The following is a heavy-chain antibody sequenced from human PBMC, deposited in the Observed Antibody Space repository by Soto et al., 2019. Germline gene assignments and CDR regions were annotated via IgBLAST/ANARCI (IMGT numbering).Heavy chain of an antibody. Sequence: EVLLLESGGGLVQPGGSLKLSCEASGFVFKDSSIHWVRQASGKGLEWVGRIRDRAYNYATAYAASVKGRFTISRDDSNNKACLQMDSLKTEDTAIYYCTRLISAAQDYWGPRTLVTVSS. CDR1: GFVFKDSS. D-gene: IGHD3-10*01. CDR2: IRDRAYNYAT. CDR3: TRLISAAQDY. V-gene: IGHV3-73*01. J-gene: IGHJ4*02.